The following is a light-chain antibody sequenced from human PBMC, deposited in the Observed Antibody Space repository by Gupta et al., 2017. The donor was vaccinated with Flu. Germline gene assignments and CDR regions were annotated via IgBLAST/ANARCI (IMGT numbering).Light chain of an antibody. J-gene: IGLJ1*01. CDR3: SSYAGSKIGV. CDR2: EVS. CDR1: SSDVGGYNY. V-gene: IGLV2-8*01. Sequence: QSALTQPHSASGSPGQSVTISCTGTSSDVGGYNYVSWYQQHPGKAPKLMIYEVSKRPAGVPDRFSGSKSGNTASLTVSGLQAEDEADYYCSSYAGSKIGVFGTGTKVTVL.